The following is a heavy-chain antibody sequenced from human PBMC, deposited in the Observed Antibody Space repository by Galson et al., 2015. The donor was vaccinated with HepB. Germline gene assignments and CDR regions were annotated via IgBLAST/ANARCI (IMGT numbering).Heavy chain of an antibody. CDR3: AKALCSSTSCPLDY. J-gene: IGHJ4*02. V-gene: IGHV3-23*01. Sequence: SLRLSCAASGFAFSSYAMSWVRQAPGKGLEWVSAISGSGGSTYYADSVKGRFTISRDNSKNTLYLQRTSLRAEDTAVYYCAKALCSSTSCPLDYWGQGTLVTVSS. CDR2: ISGSGGST. CDR1: GFAFSSYA. D-gene: IGHD2-2*01.